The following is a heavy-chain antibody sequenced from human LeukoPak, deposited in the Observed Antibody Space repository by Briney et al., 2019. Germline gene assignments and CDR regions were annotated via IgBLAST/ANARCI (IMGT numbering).Heavy chain of an antibody. Sequence: SETLSLTCTVSGGSISSYYWSWIRQPPGKGLEWIGYIYYSGSTNYNPFLKSRVTISVDTSKNQFSLKLSSVTAADTAVYYCARSMIVTHYYYYYYMDVWGKGTTVTVSS. V-gene: IGHV4-59*01. CDR2: IYYSGST. CDR3: ARSMIVTHYYYYYYMDV. J-gene: IGHJ6*03. CDR1: GGSISSYY. D-gene: IGHD3-22*01.